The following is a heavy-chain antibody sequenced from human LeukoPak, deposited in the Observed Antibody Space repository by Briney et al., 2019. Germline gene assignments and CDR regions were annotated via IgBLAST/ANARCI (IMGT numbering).Heavy chain of an antibody. Sequence: SQTLSLTCTVSGVSISSGGYYWDWIRQHPGTGLEWIGYISYSGSTSYNPSLKSRITMSVDTSTNQFSLKLGAMTAADTAVYYCALHRYSGINIYWGQGTLVTVSS. J-gene: IGHJ4*02. V-gene: IGHV4-31*03. CDR1: GVSISSGGYY. CDR2: ISYSGST. D-gene: IGHD1-26*01. CDR3: ALHRYSGINIY.